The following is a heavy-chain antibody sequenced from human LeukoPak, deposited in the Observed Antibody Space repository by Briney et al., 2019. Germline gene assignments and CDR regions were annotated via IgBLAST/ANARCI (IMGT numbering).Heavy chain of an antibody. J-gene: IGHJ5*02. D-gene: IGHD6-19*01. V-gene: IGHV3-23*01. CDR3: AKGSGPWLVKDISWFDP. Sequence: GGSLRLSCAASGFTFSSYAMSWVRQAPGKGLEWVSAISGSGGSTYYADSVKGRFTISRDNSKNTLYLQMNSLRAEDTAVYYCAKGSGPWLVKDISWFDPWGQGTLVTVSS. CDR1: GFTFSSYA. CDR2: ISGSGGST.